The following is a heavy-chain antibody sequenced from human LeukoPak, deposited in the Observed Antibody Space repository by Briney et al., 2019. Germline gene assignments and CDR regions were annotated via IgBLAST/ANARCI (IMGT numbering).Heavy chain of an antibody. CDR2: ISAYNGNT. V-gene: IGHV1-18*01. CDR1: GYTFTSYG. Sequence: ASVKVSCKASGYTFTSYGISWVRQAPGQGLEWMGWISAYNGNTNYAQKLQGRVTMTTDTSTSTAYMELRSLRSDDTAVYYCARARGGLRFLEWFSSDAFDIWGQGTMVTVSS. CDR3: ARARGGLRFLEWFSSDAFDI. J-gene: IGHJ3*02. D-gene: IGHD3-3*01.